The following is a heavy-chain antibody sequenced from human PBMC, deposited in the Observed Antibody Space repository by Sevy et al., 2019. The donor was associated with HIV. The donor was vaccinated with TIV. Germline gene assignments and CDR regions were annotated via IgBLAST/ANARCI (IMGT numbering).Heavy chain of an antibody. V-gene: IGHV4-30-4*01. CDR1: GESVNNAAYY. CDR2: IYYSGNT. J-gene: IGHJ4*02. CDR3: ARSRVWFEELS. D-gene: IGHD3-10*01. Sequence: SETLSLTCTVSGESVNNAAYYWNWIRQSPGKGLEWVGYIYYSGNTYYNPSLNVRLDMSIDTSKNEFSLLMHSVTAADTAVYYCARSRVWFEELSWGQGILVTVSS.